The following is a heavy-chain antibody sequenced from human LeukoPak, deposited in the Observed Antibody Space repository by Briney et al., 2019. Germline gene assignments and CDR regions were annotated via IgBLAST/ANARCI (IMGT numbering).Heavy chain of an antibody. CDR2: IYYSGST. Sequence: SETLSLTCTVSGGSISSYYWGWIRQPPGKGLEWIGSIYYSGSTYYNPSLKSRVTISVDTSKNQSSLKLSSVTAADTAVYYCASALRTNWFDPWGQGTLVTVSS. J-gene: IGHJ5*02. V-gene: IGHV4-39*07. CDR3: ASALRTNWFDP. CDR1: GGSISSYY. D-gene: IGHD4-17*01.